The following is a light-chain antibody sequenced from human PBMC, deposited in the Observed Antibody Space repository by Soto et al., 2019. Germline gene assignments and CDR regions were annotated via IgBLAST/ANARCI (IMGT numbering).Light chain of an antibody. V-gene: IGKV3-20*01. Sequence: VLPQSPGTLSLSPGARATLSCRASQTDTNNYAAWHQQQPGQPPRLMIYDASSKATGIPDRFSGGGSGTDFTLTISRLEPEDFAVYYCQQFSSYPLTFGGGTKVDIK. CDR1: QTDTNNY. CDR2: DAS. J-gene: IGKJ4*01. CDR3: QQFSSYPLT.